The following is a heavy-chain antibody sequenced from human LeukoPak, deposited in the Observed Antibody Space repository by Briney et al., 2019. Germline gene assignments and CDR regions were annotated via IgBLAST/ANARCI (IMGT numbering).Heavy chain of an antibody. V-gene: IGHV3-30-3*01. CDR2: ISYDGSNK. CDR3: ARDSSSWYWVVDY. Sequence: GGSLRLSCAASGFTFSSYAMHWVRQAPGKGLEWVAVISYDGSNKYYADSVKGRFTISRDNSKNTLYLQMNSLRAEDTAVCYCARDSSSWYWVVDYWGQGTLVTVSS. CDR1: GFTFSSYA. D-gene: IGHD6-13*01. J-gene: IGHJ4*02.